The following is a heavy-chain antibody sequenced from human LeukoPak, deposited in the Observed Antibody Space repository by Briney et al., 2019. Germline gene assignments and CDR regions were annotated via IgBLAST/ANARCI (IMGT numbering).Heavy chain of an antibody. V-gene: IGHV3-23*01. Sequence: QTGGSLRLSCAASGFTFNNYAMSWVRQAPGKGLEWVSTNSASGISTYYSDSVKGRFTISRDNSKNTLYLQMNSLRAEDTAVYYCAKGDNDILTGYYNSFDYWGQGTLVTVSS. D-gene: IGHD3-9*01. J-gene: IGHJ4*02. CDR2: NSASGIST. CDR1: GFTFNNYA. CDR3: AKGDNDILTGYYNSFDY.